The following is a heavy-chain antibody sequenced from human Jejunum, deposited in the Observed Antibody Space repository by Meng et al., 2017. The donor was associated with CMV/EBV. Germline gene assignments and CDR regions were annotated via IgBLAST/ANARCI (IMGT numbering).Heavy chain of an antibody. J-gene: IGHJ6*02. Sequence: SPTYYWGWIRQPPGRGLEWIASLYYGGSTYYSPSLKSRVTISVDTSKNQFSLSLSSVTAADTAVYYCARDRVHFSDDYYYYGMDVWGLGTTVTVSS. CDR3: ARDRVHFSDDYYYYGMDV. CDR1: SPTYY. V-gene: IGHV4-39*07. D-gene: IGHD1-1*01. CDR2: LYYGGST.